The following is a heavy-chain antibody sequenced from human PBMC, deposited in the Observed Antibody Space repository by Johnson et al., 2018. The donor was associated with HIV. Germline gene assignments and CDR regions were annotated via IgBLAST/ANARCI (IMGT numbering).Heavy chain of an antibody. D-gene: IGHD6-13*01. CDR1: GFTFSSYG. J-gene: IGHJ3*02. CDR2: ISYDGNNK. Sequence: QMLLVESGGGVVQPGRSLRLSCAASGFTFSSYGMHWVRQAPGKGLEWVALISYDGNNKYYADSVKGRFNISRDNSKNTLYLQMNSLRAEDTAVYCCARDLYTSSWYFAFDIWGQGTMDTVSS. CDR3: ARDLYTSSWYFAFDI. V-gene: IGHV3-30*03.